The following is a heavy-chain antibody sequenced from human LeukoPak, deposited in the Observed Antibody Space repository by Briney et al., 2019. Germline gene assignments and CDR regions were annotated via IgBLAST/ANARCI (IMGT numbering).Heavy chain of an antibody. CDR1: GYTFTGYY. CDR2: INPNSGGT. CDR3: ARELKGDYCSTTSCYTGNWFDP. D-gene: IGHD2-2*02. V-gene: IGHV1-2*02. Sequence: ASVKVSCKASGYTFTGYYMHWVRQAPGQGLEWMGWINPNSGGTNYAQKFQGRVTMTRDTSISTAYMELRSLRSDDTAVYYCARELKGDYCSTTSCYTGNWFDPWGQGTLVTVSS. J-gene: IGHJ5*02.